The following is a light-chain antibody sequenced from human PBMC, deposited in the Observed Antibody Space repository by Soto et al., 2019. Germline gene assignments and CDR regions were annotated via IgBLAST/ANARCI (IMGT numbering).Light chain of an antibody. V-gene: IGKV3-20*01. CDR3: QQYGSSRWT. J-gene: IGKJ1*01. CDR1: QSVSSSY. Sequence: EIVLTQSPGALSLSPGERATLSCRASQSVSSSYLAWYQQKPGQAPRLLIYGASSRATGIPDRFSGSGSGTDFTLTISRLEPEDFTVYDCQQYGSSRWTFGQGTKVHIK. CDR2: GAS.